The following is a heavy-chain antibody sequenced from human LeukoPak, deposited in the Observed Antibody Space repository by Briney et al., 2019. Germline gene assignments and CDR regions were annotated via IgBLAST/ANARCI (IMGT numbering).Heavy chain of an antibody. CDR1: GFTFSSYG. CDR2: ISYDGSNK. Sequence: GGSLRLSCAASGFTFSSYGMHWVRQAPGKGLEWVAVISYDGSNKYYADSVKGRFTISRDNSKNTLYLQTNSLRAEDTAVYYCAKEYGVSDAFDIWGQGTMVTVSS. V-gene: IGHV3-30*18. D-gene: IGHD3-10*01. J-gene: IGHJ3*02. CDR3: AKEYGVSDAFDI.